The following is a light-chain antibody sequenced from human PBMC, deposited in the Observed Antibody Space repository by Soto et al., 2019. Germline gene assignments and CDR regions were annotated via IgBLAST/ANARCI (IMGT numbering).Light chain of an antibody. V-gene: IGKV3-20*01. CDR3: QQYGSSPPWS. J-gene: IGKJ1*01. Sequence: EIVLTQSPGTLSLSPGERATLSCRASQSVSSSYLAWYQQKPGQAPRLLIYGASSMAPGIADIFSGSGSGTDFTLTSSRLQLQDFAVYYCQQYGSSPPWSFGQGTSLDI. CDR2: GAS. CDR1: QSVSSSY.